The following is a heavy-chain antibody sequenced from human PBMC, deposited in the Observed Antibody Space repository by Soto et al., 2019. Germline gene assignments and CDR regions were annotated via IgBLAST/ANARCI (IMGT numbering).Heavy chain of an antibody. CDR1: GFTFSSYS. CDR2: ISSSSSYI. V-gene: IGHV3-21*01. CDR3: ARDGLHYSTHGVCYTPDY. J-gene: IGHJ4*02. Sequence: GGSLRLSCAASGFTFSSYSMNWVRQAPGKGLEWVSSISSSSSYIYYADSVKGRFTISRDNAKNSLYLQMNSLRAEDTAVYYCARDGLHYSTHGVCYTPDYWGQGTLVTVSS. D-gene: IGHD2-8*01.